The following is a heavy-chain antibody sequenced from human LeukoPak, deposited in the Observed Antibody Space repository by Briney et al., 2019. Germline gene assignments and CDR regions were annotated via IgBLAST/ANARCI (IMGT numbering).Heavy chain of an antibody. D-gene: IGHD2-15*01. CDR1: GGSISSSSYY. CDR2: INHSGST. V-gene: IGHV4-39*07. J-gene: IGHJ4*02. Sequence: SETLSLTCTVSGGSISSSSYYWGWIRQPPGKGLEWIGEINHSGSTNYNPSLKSRVTISVDTSKNQFSLKLSSVTAADTAVYYCARSIVVVVAATRVVRYYFDYWGQGTLVTVSS. CDR3: ARSIVVVVAATRVVRYYFDY.